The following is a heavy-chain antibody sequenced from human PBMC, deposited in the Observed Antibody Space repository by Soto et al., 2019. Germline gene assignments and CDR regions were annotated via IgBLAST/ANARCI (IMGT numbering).Heavy chain of an antibody. CDR3: AKGRGGSGSLTPRVDF. Sequence: EVQLLESGGGLVQPGGSLRLSCAASGFTFNNYAITWVRQAPGKELEWVSAISGGGDTTSYADSVKGRFTVSRDGSKNTLYLQMSSLRAEDTALYYCAKGRGGSGSLTPRVDFWGQGTLVTVSS. J-gene: IGHJ4*02. CDR1: GFTFNNYA. CDR2: ISGGGDTT. D-gene: IGHD3-10*01. V-gene: IGHV3-23*01.